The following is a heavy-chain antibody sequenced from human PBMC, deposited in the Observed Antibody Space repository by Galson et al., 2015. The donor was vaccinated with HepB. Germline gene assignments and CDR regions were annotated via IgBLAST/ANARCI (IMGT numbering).Heavy chain of an antibody. J-gene: IGHJ4*02. Sequence: SVKVSCKAPGNTLTGHHIHWVRQAPGQGLEWVGCINTDSGGTTYPQRFQGRVTMTTDTSISTAHMELSRLRFDDTAVYYCATEGTSSSGWHIEGFDSWGQGTLVTVSS. V-gene: IGHV1-2*02. D-gene: IGHD6-19*01. CDR3: ATEGTSSSGWHIEGFDS. CDR2: INTDSGGT. CDR1: GNTLTGHH.